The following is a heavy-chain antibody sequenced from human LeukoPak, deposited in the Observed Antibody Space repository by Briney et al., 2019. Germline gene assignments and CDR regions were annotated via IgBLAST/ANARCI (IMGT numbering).Heavy chain of an antibody. D-gene: IGHD3-9*01. CDR2: ISGSGGST. V-gene: IGHV3-23*01. Sequence: GGSLRLSCAASGFTFSSYAMSWVRQAPGKGLEWVSAISGSGGSTYYADSVKGRFTISRDNSKNTLYLQMNSLRAEDTAVYYCAKDGPGGYFDWLPNYYYYGMDVWGQGTTVTVSS. J-gene: IGHJ6*02. CDR3: AKDGPGGYFDWLPNYYYYGMDV. CDR1: GFTFSSYA.